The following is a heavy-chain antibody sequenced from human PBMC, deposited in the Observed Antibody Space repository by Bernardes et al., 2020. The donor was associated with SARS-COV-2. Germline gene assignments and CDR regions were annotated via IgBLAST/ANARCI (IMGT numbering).Heavy chain of an antibody. CDR3: ARGRGDSSGYYYGFDY. CDR2: INHSGST. Sequence: SETLSLTCAVYGGSFSGYYWSWIRQPPGKGLEWIGEINHSGSTNYNPSLKSRVTISVDTSKNQFSLKLSSVTAADTAVYYCARGRGDSSGYYYGFDYWGQGTLVTVSS. D-gene: IGHD3-22*01. CDR1: GGSFSGYY. V-gene: IGHV4-34*01. J-gene: IGHJ4*02.